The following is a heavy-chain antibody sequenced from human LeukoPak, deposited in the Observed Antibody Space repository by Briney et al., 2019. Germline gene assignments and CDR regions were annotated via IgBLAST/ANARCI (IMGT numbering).Heavy chain of an antibody. V-gene: IGHV3-23*01. Sequence: GGSLRLSCAASGFTFNSYAMSWVRQAPGKGLEWVSVINNNGASTYYADSVKGRFTISRDNSKNTLYLQMNSLRAEDTAVYYCARDSGWYYPFDYWGQGTLVTVSS. J-gene: IGHJ4*02. CDR1: GFTFNSYA. D-gene: IGHD6-19*01. CDR2: INNNGAST. CDR3: ARDSGWYYPFDY.